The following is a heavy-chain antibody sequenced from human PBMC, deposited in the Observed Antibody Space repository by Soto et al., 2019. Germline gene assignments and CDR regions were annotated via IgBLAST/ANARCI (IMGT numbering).Heavy chain of an antibody. Sequence: PGESLKISCEGSGYTFINYWISWVRQMPGKGLEWIGRIDPSDSHINYSPAFRGHVTISADNSRVYLQWNSLKASDTASYYCARHTYSSSSWFDPWGPGILVTVSS. J-gene: IGHJ5*02. CDR2: IDPSDSHI. V-gene: IGHV5-10-1*01. CDR1: GYTFINYW. D-gene: IGHD6-6*01. CDR3: ARHTYSSSSWFDP.